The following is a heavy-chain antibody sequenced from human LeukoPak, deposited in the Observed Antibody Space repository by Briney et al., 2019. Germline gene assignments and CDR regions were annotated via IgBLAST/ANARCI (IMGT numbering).Heavy chain of an antibody. J-gene: IGHJ4*02. D-gene: IGHD1-14*01. CDR2: INPGGSSI. V-gene: IGHV3-74*01. Sequence: PGGSLRLSRADSGFTFSSYWMHWVRQVPGKGLVWVARINPGGSSITYADSVKGRFTISRDNAKNTLYLQMDSLRAEDTGVYYCARSNQADDYWGQGTLVTVSS. CDR1: GFTFSSYW. CDR3: ARSNQADDY.